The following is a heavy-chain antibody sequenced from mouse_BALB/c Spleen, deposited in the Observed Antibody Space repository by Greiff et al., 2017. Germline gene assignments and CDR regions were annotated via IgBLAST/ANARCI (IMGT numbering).Heavy chain of an antibody. CDR1: GFNINDTY. CDR3: ARGLQSGAMDY. Sequence: VQLQQSGAELVKPGASVKLSCTASGFNINDTYMHWVKQRPEQGLEWIGRIDPANGNTKYDPKFQGKATITANTSSNTAYLQLSSLTSEDTAVYYCARGLQSGAMDYWGQGTSVTVSS. CDR2: IDPANGNT. D-gene: IGHD2-2*01. V-gene: IGHV14-3*02. J-gene: IGHJ4*01.